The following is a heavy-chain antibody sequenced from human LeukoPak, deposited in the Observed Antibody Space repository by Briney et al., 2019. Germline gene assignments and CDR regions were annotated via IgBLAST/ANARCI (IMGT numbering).Heavy chain of an antibody. V-gene: IGHV1-46*01. CDR1: GYTFTSYY. D-gene: IGHD5-18*01. CDR2: INPSGGST. J-gene: IGHJ6*03. Sequence: ASVKVSCKASGYTFTSYYMHWVRQAPGQGLEWMGIINPSGGSTSYAQKFQGRVTMTRDTSTSTVYMELSSLRSEDTAVYYCARDRGGYSYGVYYYYYMDVWGKGTTVTVSS. CDR3: ARDRGGYSYGVYYYYYMDV.